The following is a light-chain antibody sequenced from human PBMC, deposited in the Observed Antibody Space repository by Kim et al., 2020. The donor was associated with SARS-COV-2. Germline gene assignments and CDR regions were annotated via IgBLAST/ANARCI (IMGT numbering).Light chain of an antibody. CDR1: QGINNY. J-gene: IGKJ4*01. CDR3: QQYNNYPLT. V-gene: IGKV1-16*02. Sequence: ASVGDRVTITCRASQGINNYLAWFQQPPGKAPKSLIYDASSLQSGVPSKFSGSGSGTDFTLTINSLQPEDFATYYCQQYNNYPLTFGGGTKVDIK. CDR2: DAS.